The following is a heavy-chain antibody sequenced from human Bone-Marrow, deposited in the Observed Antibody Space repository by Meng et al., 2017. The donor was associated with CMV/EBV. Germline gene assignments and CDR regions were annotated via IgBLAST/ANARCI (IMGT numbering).Heavy chain of an antibody. CDR1: GGSINNHY. Sequence: ESLKISCTVSGGSINNHYWTWIRQSPGKGLEWIGYIYGSGTTAAYNSSLKSRVAISGDTSKTQIPLTLNFVTAADTAVYYCARAGDDFGVIAADVWGQGTLVTVSS. CDR3: ARAGDDFGVIAADV. J-gene: IGHJ4*02. CDR2: IYGSGT. D-gene: IGHD4-17*01. V-gene: IGHV4-59*11.